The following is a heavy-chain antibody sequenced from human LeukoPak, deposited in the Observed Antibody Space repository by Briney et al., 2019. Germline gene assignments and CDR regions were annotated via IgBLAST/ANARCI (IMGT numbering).Heavy chain of an antibody. D-gene: IGHD2-2*01. CDR2: IYYSGST. CDR1: GGSISSSSYY. V-gene: IGHV4-39*07. CDR3: ARSYSSTWYAAGLDP. Sequence: SETLSLTCTVSGGSISSSSYYWDWIRQPPGKGLEWIGSIYYSGSTYYNPSLKSRVTISVDTSKNQFSLNLNSVTAADTAMYYCARSYSSTWYAAGLDPWGQGTLVTVSS. J-gene: IGHJ5*02.